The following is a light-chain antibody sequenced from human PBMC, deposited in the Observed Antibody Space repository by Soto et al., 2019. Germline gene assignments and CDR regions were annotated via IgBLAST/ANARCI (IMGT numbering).Light chain of an antibody. CDR3: QQRRNRYT. CDR2: DAS. V-gene: IGKV3-11*01. CDR1: QTVDTY. Sequence: EVVLTQSPATLSLSPGERATLSCRASQTVDTYLAWYQQKPGQAPRLLIYDASNRATGVPARFSGSGSGTDFTLTISSLEPEDFALYYCQQRRNRYTFGQGTKLEIK. J-gene: IGKJ2*01.